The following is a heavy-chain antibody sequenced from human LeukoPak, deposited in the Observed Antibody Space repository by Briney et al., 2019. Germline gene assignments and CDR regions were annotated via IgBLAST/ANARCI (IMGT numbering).Heavy chain of an antibody. J-gene: IGHJ6*03. V-gene: IGHV1-69*05. Sequence: SVKVSCKASGGTFSSYAISWVRKAPGQGLEWMGGIIPIFGTANYAQKFQGRVTITTDESTSTAYMELSSLRSEDTAVYYCARDSDWRWLQSPTYYYYMDFWGKGTTVTVSS. CDR1: GGTFSSYA. CDR2: IIPIFGTA. CDR3: ARDSDWRWLQSPTYYYYMDF. D-gene: IGHD5-24*01.